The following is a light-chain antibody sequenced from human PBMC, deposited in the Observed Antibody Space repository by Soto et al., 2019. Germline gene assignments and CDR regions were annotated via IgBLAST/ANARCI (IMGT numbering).Light chain of an antibody. CDR3: QQSYSTPPIT. Sequence: DIQMTQSPSSLSASVGDRVTITCRASQSISSYLNWYQQKPGKAPKLLIYAASSLQSGVPSRFSGSGSGTDFTLTISSLQPDDFATYYCQQSYSTPPITFVQGARLEIK. V-gene: IGKV1-39*01. CDR1: QSISSY. J-gene: IGKJ5*01. CDR2: AAS.